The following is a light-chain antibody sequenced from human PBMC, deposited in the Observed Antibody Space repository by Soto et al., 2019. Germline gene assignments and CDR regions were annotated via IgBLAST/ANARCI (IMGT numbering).Light chain of an antibody. CDR2: WAS. Sequence: DIVMTQSPDSLAVSLGERATINCKSSQSVLYSSNNKNYLAWYQQKPGQPPTLIIYWASTRESGVPDRFTGSGSGTDFTLTISSLQAEDVAVYYCQQYYSTRTFGQGTKVEIK. CDR3: QQYYSTRT. V-gene: IGKV4-1*01. CDR1: QSVLYSSNNKNY. J-gene: IGKJ1*01.